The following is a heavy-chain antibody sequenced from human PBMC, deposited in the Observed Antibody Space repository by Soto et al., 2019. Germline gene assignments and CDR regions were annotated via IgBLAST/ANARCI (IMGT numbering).Heavy chain of an antibody. CDR1: GGSISSGGYY. V-gene: IGHV4-30-4*08. CDR2: IYYSGST. D-gene: IGHD3-10*01. Sequence: SETLSLTCTVSGGSISSGGYYWSWIRQHPGKGLEWIGYIYYSGSTYYNPSLKSRVTISVDTSKNQFSLKLSSVTAADTAVYYCARDGYYGSGSYRSYYYGMDVWGQGTTVTVSS. CDR3: ARDGYYGSGSYRSYYYGMDV. J-gene: IGHJ6*02.